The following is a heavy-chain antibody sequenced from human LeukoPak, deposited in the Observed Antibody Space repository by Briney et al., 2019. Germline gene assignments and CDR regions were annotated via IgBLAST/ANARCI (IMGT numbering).Heavy chain of an antibody. V-gene: IGHV1-69*01. CDR3: ARGDSSYGDYTK. CDR2: IIPIFGTA. CDR1: GGTFSSYA. Sequence: GASVKVSCKASGGTFSSYAISWVRQAPGQGLEWMGGIIPIFGTANYAQKFQGRVTITADESTSTAYMELSSLRSEDTAVYYCARGDSSYGDYTKWGQGILVTVSS. J-gene: IGHJ4*02. D-gene: IGHD4-17*01.